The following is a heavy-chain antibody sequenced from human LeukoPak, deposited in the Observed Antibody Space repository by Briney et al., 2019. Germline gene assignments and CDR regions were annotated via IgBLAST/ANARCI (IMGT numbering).Heavy chain of an antibody. CDR1: GYTFTGYY. Sequence: ASVKVSCKAAGYTFTGYYMHWVRQAPGQGLEWMGWINPNSGGTNYAQKFQGWVTMTRDTSISTAYMELSRLRSDDTAVYYCAREYSSSWYGWFDPWGQGTLVTVSS. V-gene: IGHV1-2*04. CDR3: AREYSSSWYGWFDP. J-gene: IGHJ5*02. D-gene: IGHD6-13*01. CDR2: INPNSGGT.